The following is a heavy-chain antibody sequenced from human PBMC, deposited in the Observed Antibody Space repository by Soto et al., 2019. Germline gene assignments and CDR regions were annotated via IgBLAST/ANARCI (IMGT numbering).Heavy chain of an antibody. CDR3: ARHGPGGSYSDY. Sequence: SETLSLTCTVSGGSISSSSYYWGWIRQPPGKGLEWIGNIYYSGSTYYNPSLKSRVTISVDTSKNQFSLKLSSVTAADTAVYYCARHGPGGSYSDYWGQGTLVNVSS. D-gene: IGHD1-26*01. J-gene: IGHJ4*02. CDR2: IYYSGST. V-gene: IGHV4-39*01. CDR1: GGSISSSSYY.